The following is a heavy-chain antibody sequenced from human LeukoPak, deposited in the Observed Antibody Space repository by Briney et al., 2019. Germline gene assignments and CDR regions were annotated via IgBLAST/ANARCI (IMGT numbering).Heavy chain of an antibody. J-gene: IGHJ4*02. Sequence: XVXQATGQXLEWMGWMNPNSGNTGYAQKFQGRVTMTRNTSISTAYMELSSLRSEDTAVYYCARENYGDCDYWGQGTLVTVSS. CDR2: MNPNSGNT. V-gene: IGHV1-8*01. CDR3: ARENYGDCDY. D-gene: IGHD4-17*01.